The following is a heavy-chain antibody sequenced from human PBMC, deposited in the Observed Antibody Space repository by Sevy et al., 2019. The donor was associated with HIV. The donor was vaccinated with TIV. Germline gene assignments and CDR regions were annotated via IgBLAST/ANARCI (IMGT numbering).Heavy chain of an antibody. CDR3: AREGCTKPHDY. CDR2: LSFGCGEI. V-gene: IGHV3-23*01. J-gene: IGHJ4*02. CDR1: GFTFSKYS. D-gene: IGHD2-8*01. Sequence: GGSLRLSCAASGFTFSKYSMSWVRQPPGKGLEWVSTLSFGCGEINYADSVKGRLTSSRDNSKSWVYLQRNNLRPEDTAVYYCAREGCTKPHDYWGQGTLVTVSS.